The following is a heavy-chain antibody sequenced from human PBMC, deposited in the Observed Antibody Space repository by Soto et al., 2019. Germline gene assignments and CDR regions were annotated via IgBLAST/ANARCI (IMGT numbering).Heavy chain of an antibody. V-gene: IGHV3-23*01. D-gene: IGHD2-15*01. CDR3: VKGGWLDY. CDR1: GFTFSNFD. Sequence: EVQLLESGGNLVQPGGSLRLSCVASGFTFSNFDMTWVRQAPRKGLEWVSFINTSGGGTYYADSVKGRFAISRDNSKNTLYLQMNSVGVEDRAVYYCVKGGWLDYWGQGTLVTVSS. CDR2: INTSGGGT. J-gene: IGHJ4*02.